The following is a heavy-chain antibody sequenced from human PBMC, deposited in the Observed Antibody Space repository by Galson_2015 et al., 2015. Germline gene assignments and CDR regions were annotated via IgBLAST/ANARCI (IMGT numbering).Heavy chain of an antibody. CDR1: GFTFSSYW. D-gene: IGHD2-15*01. Sequence: SLRLSCAASGFTFSSYWMSWVRQAPGKGLEWVANIKQDGSEKYYVDSVKGRFTISRDNAKNSLYLQMNSLRAEDTAVYYCARDQCSGGSCYSPDWYFQHWGQGTLVTVSS. V-gene: IGHV3-7*03. CDR3: ARDQCSGGSCYSPDWYFQH. J-gene: IGHJ1*01. CDR2: IKQDGSEK.